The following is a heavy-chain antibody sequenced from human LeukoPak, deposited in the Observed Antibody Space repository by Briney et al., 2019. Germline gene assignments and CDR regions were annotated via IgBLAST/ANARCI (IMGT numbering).Heavy chain of an antibody. CDR2: INPSGGST. D-gene: IGHD6-19*01. CDR3: ARILAVAGFPDY. V-gene: IGHV1-46*01. J-gene: IGHJ4*02. Sequence: ASVKVSCKASGYTFTSYYMHWVRQAPGQGLEWMGIINPSGGSTSYAQKFQGRVTVTRDTSTSTVYMELSSLRSEDKAVYYCARILAVAGFPDYWGQGTLVTVSS. CDR1: GYTFTSYY.